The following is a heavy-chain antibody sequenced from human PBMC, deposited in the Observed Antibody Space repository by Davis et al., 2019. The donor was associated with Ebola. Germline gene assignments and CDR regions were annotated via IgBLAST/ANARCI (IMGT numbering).Heavy chain of an antibody. J-gene: IGHJ5*02. CDR1: GGSISSGDYY. Sequence: PSETLSLTCTVSGGSISSGDYYWSWIRQPPGKGLEWIGYIYYSGSTYYNPSLKSRVTISVDTSKNQFSLKLSSVTAADTAVYYCARAQGWANWFDPWGQGTLVTVSS. V-gene: IGHV4-30-4*01. D-gene: IGHD1-26*01. CDR2: IYYSGST. CDR3: ARAQGWANWFDP.